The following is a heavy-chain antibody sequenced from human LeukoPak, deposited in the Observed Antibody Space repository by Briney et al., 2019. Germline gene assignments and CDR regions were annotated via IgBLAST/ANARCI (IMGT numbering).Heavy chain of an antibody. CDR3: ARDDDYSNYNAMGNYFDY. Sequence: GGSLRLSCAASGFTFSSYSMNWVRQAPGKGLEWVSSISSSSSYIYYADSVKGRFTISGDNAKNSLYLQMNSLRAEDTAVYYCARDDDYSNYNAMGNYFDYWGQGTLVTVSS. V-gene: IGHV3-21*01. CDR2: ISSSSSYI. D-gene: IGHD4-11*01. J-gene: IGHJ4*02. CDR1: GFTFSSYS.